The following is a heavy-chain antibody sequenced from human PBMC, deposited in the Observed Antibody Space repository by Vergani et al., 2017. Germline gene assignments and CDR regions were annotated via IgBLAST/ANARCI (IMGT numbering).Heavy chain of an antibody. CDR2: IWYDGSNK. CDR3: AKDKSGYYTYYYYMDV. CDR1: GFRFSSYG. V-gene: IGHV3-33*06. Sequence: QVQLVESGGGVVQPGRSLRLSCAASGFRFSSYGMNWVRQAPGKGLEWVAVIWYDGSNKYYADSVKGRFTISRDNSQNTVNLQMNSLRVDDTAVYYCAKDKSGYYTYYYYMDVWGKGTTVTVSS. J-gene: IGHJ6*03. D-gene: IGHD3-3*01.